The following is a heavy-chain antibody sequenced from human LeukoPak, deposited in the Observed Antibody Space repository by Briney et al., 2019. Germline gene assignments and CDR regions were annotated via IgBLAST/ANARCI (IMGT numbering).Heavy chain of an antibody. J-gene: IGHJ3*01. Sequence: PGGSLRLSXAGSGFTFSTYAMSWVRQAPGKGLEWLSSIGGSGGNTYYADSVKGRFTISRDNSKNSLFLQMNSLRAEDTAVYYCARLPTLNNQLTYSSWDAFDVWGQGTVVTVSS. V-gene: IGHV3-23*01. CDR1: GFTFSTYA. CDR2: IGGSGGNT. CDR3: ARLPTLNNQLTYSSWDAFDV. D-gene: IGHD2-2*01.